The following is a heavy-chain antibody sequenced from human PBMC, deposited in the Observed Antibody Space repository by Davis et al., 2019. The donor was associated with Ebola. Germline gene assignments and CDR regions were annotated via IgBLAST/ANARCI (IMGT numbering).Heavy chain of an antibody. V-gene: IGHV4-59*08. CDR2: IYYSGST. CDR1: GGPFSSYS. D-gene: IGHD2-2*01. Sequence: SETLSLTCTASGGPFSSYSWSWIRQPPGKGLEWIGYIYYSGSTNYNPSLKSRVTISVDTSKNQFSLKLSSVTAADTAVYYCARHNGIVVVPAAIRYYYGMDVWGQGTTVTVSS. CDR3: ARHNGIVVVPAAIRYYYGMDV. J-gene: IGHJ6*02.